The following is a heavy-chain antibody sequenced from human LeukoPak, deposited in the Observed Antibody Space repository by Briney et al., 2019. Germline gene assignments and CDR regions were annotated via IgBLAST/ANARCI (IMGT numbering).Heavy chain of an antibody. CDR2: IYSGGST. Sequence: PGGSLRLSCAASGFTVSSNYMSWVRQAPGKGLEWVSVIYSGGSTYYADSVKGRFTISRDNSKNTLYLQMNSLRAEDTAVYYCARVSGHPDYYDSSGYVGYWGQGTLVTDSS. V-gene: IGHV3-53*01. J-gene: IGHJ4*02. D-gene: IGHD3-22*01. CDR1: GFTVSSNY. CDR3: ARVSGHPDYYDSSGYVGY.